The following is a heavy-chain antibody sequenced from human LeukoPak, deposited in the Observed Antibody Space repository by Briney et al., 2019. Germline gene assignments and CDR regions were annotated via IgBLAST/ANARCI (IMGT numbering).Heavy chain of an antibody. D-gene: IGHD3-10*01. Sequence: SETLSLTCAVYGGSFSGYYWSWIRQPPGKGLEWIGEINHSGSTNYNPSLKSRVTMSVDTSKNQFSLKLSSVTAADTAVYYCARVSTMVRGRHLDYWGQGTLVTVSS. CDR3: ARVSTMVRGRHLDY. CDR1: GGSFSGYY. CDR2: INHSGST. V-gene: IGHV4-34*01. J-gene: IGHJ4*02.